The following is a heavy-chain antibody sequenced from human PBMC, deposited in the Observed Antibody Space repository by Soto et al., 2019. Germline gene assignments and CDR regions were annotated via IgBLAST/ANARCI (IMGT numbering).Heavy chain of an antibody. D-gene: IGHD2-21*02. J-gene: IGHJ4*02. Sequence: PGGSLRHSCAASGFTFSSYAMSWVRQAPGKGLEWVSAISGSGGSTYYADSVKGRFTISRDNSKNTLYLQMNSLRAEDTAVYYCAASGAYCGGDCYSGSNYWGQGTLVTVSS. V-gene: IGHV3-23*01. CDR2: ISGSGGST. CDR1: GFTFSSYA. CDR3: AASGAYCGGDCYSGSNY.